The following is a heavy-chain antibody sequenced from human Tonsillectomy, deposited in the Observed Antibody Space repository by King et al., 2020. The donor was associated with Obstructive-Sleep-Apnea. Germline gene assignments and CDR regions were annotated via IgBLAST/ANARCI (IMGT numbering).Heavy chain of an antibody. Sequence: VQLVESGGSVVRPGGSLRLSCAASGFRFDDYGMSWVRQVPGKGLEWVAHINWNGGSTGYTDSVKGRFTISRDNGKNSLYLQMNSLRAEDTAFYHCARDESGSYTFDSWGQGTQVTVSS. J-gene: IGHJ4*02. V-gene: IGHV3-20*01. D-gene: IGHD3-10*01. CDR3: ARDESGSYTFDS. CDR1: GFRFDDYG. CDR2: INWNGGST.